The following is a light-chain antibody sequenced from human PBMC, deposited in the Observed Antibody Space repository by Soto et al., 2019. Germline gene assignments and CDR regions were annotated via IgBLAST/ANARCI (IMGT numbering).Light chain of an antibody. CDR2: SNT. V-gene: IGLV1-40*01. CDR1: IPNIGAGYD. J-gene: IGLJ1*01. CDR3: QSYDSSLSGSV. Sequence: QSVLTQPPSVSGAPGQRVTISCTGIIPNIGAGYDVHWYQHLPGTAPKLLIYSNTNRPSGVPDRFSGSQSGTSASLAITGLQAEDEADYHCQSYDSSLSGSVFGTGTKVTVL.